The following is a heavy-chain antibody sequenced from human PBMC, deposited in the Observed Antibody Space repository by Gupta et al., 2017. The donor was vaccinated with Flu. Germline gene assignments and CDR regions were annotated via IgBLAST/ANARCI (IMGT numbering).Heavy chain of an antibody. J-gene: IGHJ1*01. D-gene: IGHD4-17*01. Sequence: QVQLVESGGGVVQPGRSLRLSCAAAGFTFSSYGMHWVRQAPDKGLEWVAVIWYDGSNKYYEDSGNGRVTISRDNSKNTLYLQMNSLRAEDTAVYYCAKGPTVTTRILPEYFKHWGQGTLVTVSS. CDR3: AKGPTVTTRILPEYFKH. CDR2: IWYDGSNK. CDR1: GFTFSSYG. V-gene: IGHV3-33*06.